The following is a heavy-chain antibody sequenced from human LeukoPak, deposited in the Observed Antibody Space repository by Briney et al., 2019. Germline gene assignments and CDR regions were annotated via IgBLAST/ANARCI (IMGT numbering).Heavy chain of an antibody. CDR2: IHYSGST. D-gene: IGHD2-15*01. J-gene: IGHJ6*03. CDR1: DYSISSGYY. CDR3: ARGYCSGGSCYSYYYYNYMDV. V-gene: IGHV4-38-2*02. Sequence: SETLSLTCTVSDYSISSGYYWGWIRQPPGKGLEWIGSIHYSGSTNYNPSLKSRVTISVDTSKNQFSLKLSSVTAADTAVYYCARGYCSGGSCYSYYYYNYMDVWGKGTTVTVSS.